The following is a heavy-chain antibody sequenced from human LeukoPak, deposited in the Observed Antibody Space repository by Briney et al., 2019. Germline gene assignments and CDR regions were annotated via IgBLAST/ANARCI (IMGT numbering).Heavy chain of an antibody. CDR1: GGSVGSTSSSYF. V-gene: IGHV4-61*01. Sequence: SETLSLTCTVSGGSVGSTSSSYFWIWMRQPPGKGLEWIGYIYHTGSTKYNPSLESRVTMSVDTFKNQFSLKLRSVTAADTAVYYCTRSIMNFYVSGTWGRGTLVTVSS. J-gene: IGHJ5*02. CDR3: TRSIMNFYVSGT. CDR2: IYHTGST. D-gene: IGHD3-10*01.